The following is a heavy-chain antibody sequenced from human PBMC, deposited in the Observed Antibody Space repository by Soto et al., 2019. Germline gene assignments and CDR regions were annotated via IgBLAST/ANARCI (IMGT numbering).Heavy chain of an antibody. CDR1: GFSVSSNY. V-gene: IGHV3-66*01. CDR3: ARDPTEFGAFDI. Sequence: EMQLVESGGGLVQPGGSLRLSCAASGFSVSSNYMNWVRQAPGKGLEWVSVLYSGNIPYYADSVKGRFTVSRDTSKYTLYLQMPTLRVEDTAVYYCARDPTEFGAFDIWGQGTMVTVSS. J-gene: IGHJ3*02. CDR2: LYSGNIP. D-gene: IGHD3-10*01.